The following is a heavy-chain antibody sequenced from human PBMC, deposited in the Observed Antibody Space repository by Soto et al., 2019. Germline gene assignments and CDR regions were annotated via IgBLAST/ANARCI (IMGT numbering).Heavy chain of an antibody. CDR3: AKDPTVLRFLEWFRPSWYFDL. D-gene: IGHD3-3*01. J-gene: IGHJ2*01. CDR1: GFTFSSYG. CDR2: ISYDGSNK. V-gene: IGHV3-30*18. Sequence: XEFLSLSFAASGFTFSSYGMHWVRQAPGKGLEWVAVISYDGSNKYYADSVKGRFTISRDNSKNTLYLQMNSLRAEDTAVYYCAKDPTVLRFLEWFRPSWYFDLWGRGTLVTVSS.